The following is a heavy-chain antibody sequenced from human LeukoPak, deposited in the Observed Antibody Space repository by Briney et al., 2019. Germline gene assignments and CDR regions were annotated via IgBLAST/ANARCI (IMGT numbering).Heavy chain of an antibody. CDR2: IYSGGST. V-gene: IGHV3-66*02. CDR3: ARLPNY. Sequence: LAGGSLRLSCAASGFTVSTHYMTWVRQAPGKGLEWVSVIYSGGSTYYAASVTGRFTISRDKSKNTLYLQMNSLRTEDTAVYYCARLPNYWGQGTLVTVSS. CDR1: GFTVSTHY. J-gene: IGHJ4*02.